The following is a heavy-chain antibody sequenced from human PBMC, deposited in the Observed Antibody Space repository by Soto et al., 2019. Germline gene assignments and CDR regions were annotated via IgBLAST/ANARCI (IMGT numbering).Heavy chain of an antibody. D-gene: IGHD4-17*01. CDR1: GGSISSGGYS. J-gene: IGHJ4*02. Sequence: SETLSLTCAVSGGSISSGGYSWSWIRQPPGKGMEWIGYIYHSGSTYYNPSLKSRVTISVDRSKNQFSLKLSSVTAADTAVYYCARTAGDYGDYYFDYWGQGTLVTVSS. CDR2: IYHSGST. CDR3: ARTAGDYGDYYFDY. V-gene: IGHV4-30-2*01.